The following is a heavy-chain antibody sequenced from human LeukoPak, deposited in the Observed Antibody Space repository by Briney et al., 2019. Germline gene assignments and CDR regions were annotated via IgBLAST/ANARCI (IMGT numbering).Heavy chain of an antibody. CDR2: INHSGST. J-gene: IGHJ4*02. D-gene: IGHD6-13*01. Sequence: PSETLSLTCAVYGGSFSGYYWSWIRQPPGKGLEWIGEINHSGSTNYNPSLKSRVTISVDTSMNQFSLKLSSVTAADTAVYYCARDLHWVAAAGIWGQGTLVTVSS. CDR1: GGSFSGYY. CDR3: ARDLHWVAAAGI. V-gene: IGHV4-34*01.